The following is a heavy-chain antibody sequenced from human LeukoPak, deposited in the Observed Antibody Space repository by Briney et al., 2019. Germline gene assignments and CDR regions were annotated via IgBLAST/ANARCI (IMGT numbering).Heavy chain of an antibody. CDR2: INSNGRST. Sequence: GGSLRLSCAASGXTVSSNYMSWVRQAPGKGLVWVSRINSNGRSTSYADSVKGRFTISRDNAKNTLYLEMNNLGAEDTAVYYCTRDVWGDRDNYFDCWGQGTLVTVSS. J-gene: IGHJ4*02. CDR1: GXTVSSNY. D-gene: IGHD2-8*01. CDR3: TRDVWGDRDNYFDC. V-gene: IGHV3-74*01.